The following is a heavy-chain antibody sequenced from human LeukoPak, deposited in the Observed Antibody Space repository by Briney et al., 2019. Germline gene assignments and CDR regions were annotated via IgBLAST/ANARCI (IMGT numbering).Heavy chain of an antibody. CDR3: AREGRQDYVYFDH. J-gene: IGHJ4*02. Sequence: SETLSLTCAVYGGSFSGYYWSWIRQPPGKGLEWIGEINHSGSTNYNPSLKSRVTISVDTSKNQFSLKLSSVTAADTAVYYCAREGRQDYVYFDHWGQGSLVTVSS. CDR1: GGSFSGYY. D-gene: IGHD4-17*01. V-gene: IGHV4-34*01. CDR2: INHSGST.